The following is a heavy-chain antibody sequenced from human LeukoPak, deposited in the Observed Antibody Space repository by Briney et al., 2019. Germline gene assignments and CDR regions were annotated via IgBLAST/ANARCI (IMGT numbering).Heavy chain of an antibody. D-gene: IGHD3-10*01. V-gene: IGHV4-30-2*01. CDR1: GGSISSGGYY. J-gene: IGHJ4*02. CDR2: IYHSGST. Sequence: SQTLSLTCTVSGGSISSGGYYWSWIRQPPGKGLEWIGYIYHSGSTYYNPSLKSRVTISVDRSKNQFSLKLSSVTAADTAVYYCARITMVRGVITFDYWGQGTLVTVSS. CDR3: ARITMVRGVITFDY.